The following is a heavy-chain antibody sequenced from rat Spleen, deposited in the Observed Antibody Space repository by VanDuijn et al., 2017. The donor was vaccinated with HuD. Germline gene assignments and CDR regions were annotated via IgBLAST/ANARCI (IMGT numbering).Heavy chain of an antibody. CDR2: ITYEGSST. V-gene: IGHV5-20*01. CDR3: TTDSYFDGTYYPGGFDY. D-gene: IGHD1-12*02. J-gene: IGHJ2*01. Sequence: EVQLVESGGGLVQPGRSLKLSCAASGFTFSDYYMAWVRQAPNKGLEWVASITYEGSSTYYGDSVKGRFTISRDNAKNTLFQQMDSLRSEDTATYYCTTDSYFDGTYYPGGFDYWGQGVMVTVSS. CDR1: GFTFSDYY.